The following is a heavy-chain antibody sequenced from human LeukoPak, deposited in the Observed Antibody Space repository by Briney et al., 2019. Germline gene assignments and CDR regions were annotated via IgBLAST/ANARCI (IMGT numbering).Heavy chain of an antibody. Sequence: PVKVSCKASGGTFSSYAISWVRQAPGQGLEWMGGIIPIFGTANYAQKFQGRVTITTDESTSTAYMELSSLRSEDTAVYYCARGPSYYYDSSGYYAVDPWGQGTLVTVSS. CDR1: GGTFSSYA. V-gene: IGHV1-69*05. CDR3: ARGPSYYYDSSGYYAVDP. D-gene: IGHD3-22*01. CDR2: IIPIFGTA. J-gene: IGHJ5*02.